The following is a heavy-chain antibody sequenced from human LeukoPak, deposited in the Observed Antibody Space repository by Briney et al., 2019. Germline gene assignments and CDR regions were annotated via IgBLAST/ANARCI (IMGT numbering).Heavy chain of an antibody. CDR2: IYYSGST. CDR1: GGSISHNSYY. J-gene: IGHJ4*02. V-gene: IGHV4-39*07. D-gene: IGHD3-9*01. CDR3: ARISAGYYYVGY. Sequence: SETLSLTCSVSGGSISHNSYYWGWIRQPPGKGLECIGTIYYSGSTYYSPSLKSRVTISVDTSKNQFSLKLNSVTAADTAVYYCARISAGYYYVGYWGQGTLSPSPQ.